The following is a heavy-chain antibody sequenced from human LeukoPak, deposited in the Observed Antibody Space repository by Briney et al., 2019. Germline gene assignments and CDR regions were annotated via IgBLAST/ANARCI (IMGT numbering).Heavy chain of an antibody. J-gene: IGHJ4*02. V-gene: IGHV1-46*01. Sequence: ASVKVSCTASGYTFTSFYMHWVRQAPGQGLEWMGIINPSGGSTSYAQKFQGRVTMTRDTSTNTVYVELSSLISEDTAVYYCARDLDGSGYYPDYWGQGTLVTVSS. CDR1: GYTFTSFY. CDR2: INPSGGST. D-gene: IGHD3-22*01. CDR3: ARDLDGSGYYPDY.